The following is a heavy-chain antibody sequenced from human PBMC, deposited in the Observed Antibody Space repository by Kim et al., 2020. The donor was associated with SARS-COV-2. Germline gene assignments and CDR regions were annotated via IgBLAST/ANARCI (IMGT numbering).Heavy chain of an antibody. CDR2: ISYDGSNK. CDR1: GFTFSSYG. Sequence: GGSLRLSCAASGFTFSSYGMHWVRQAPGKGLEWVAVISYDGSNKYYADSVKGRFTISRDNSKNTLYLQMNSLRAEDTAVYYCAKTGLQGQWLVLVYWGQG. D-gene: IGHD6-19*01. CDR3: AKTGLQGQWLVLVY. V-gene: IGHV3-30*18. J-gene: IGHJ4*02.